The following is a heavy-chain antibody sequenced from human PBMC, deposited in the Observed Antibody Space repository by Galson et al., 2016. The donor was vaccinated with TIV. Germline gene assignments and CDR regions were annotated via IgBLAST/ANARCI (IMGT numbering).Heavy chain of an antibody. D-gene: IGHD3-10*01. CDR2: INPNTGAT. V-gene: IGHV1-2*02. J-gene: IGHJ4*02. CDR1: GYTFTGYF. Sequence: SVKVSCKASGYTFTGYFVHWVRQAPGQGLEWMGWINPNTGATNLAQHFQGRVTMTTSIPTVSMEVSNLTSVDTAVYFCARDWGTGSFYFEYWGQGALVTVSS. CDR3: ARDWGTGSFYFEY.